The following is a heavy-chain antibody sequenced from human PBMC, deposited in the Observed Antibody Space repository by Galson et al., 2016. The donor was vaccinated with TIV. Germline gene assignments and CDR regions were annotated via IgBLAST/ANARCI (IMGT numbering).Heavy chain of an antibody. CDR1: GYIFTAYS. D-gene: IGHD2-15*01. CDR3: ARISNRGAWYFDP. CDR2: TNPNRGAT. Sequence: SVKVSCKASGYIFTAYSLHWVRQAPGQGLEWMGWTNPNRGATYYAQKFQGRVTMTRDTSIGTAYMELHRLRSDDTAVYYCARISNRGAWYFDPWGQGTLVTVSS. J-gene: IGHJ5*02. V-gene: IGHV1-2*02.